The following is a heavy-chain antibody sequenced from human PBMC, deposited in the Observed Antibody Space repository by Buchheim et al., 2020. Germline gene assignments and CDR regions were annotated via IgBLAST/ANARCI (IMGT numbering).Heavy chain of an antibody. CDR3: ARATRRGYSYGYDEGWFDP. V-gene: IGHV4-59*01. J-gene: IGHJ5*02. CDR2: IYYSGST. Sequence: QVQLQESGPGLVKPSETLSLTCTVSGGSISSYYWSWIRQPPGKGLEWIGYIYYSGSTNYNPSLKSRVTISVDTSKNQFSLKLSSVTAADTAVYYCARATRRGYSYGYDEGWFDPWGQGTL. D-gene: IGHD5-18*01. CDR1: GGSISSYY.